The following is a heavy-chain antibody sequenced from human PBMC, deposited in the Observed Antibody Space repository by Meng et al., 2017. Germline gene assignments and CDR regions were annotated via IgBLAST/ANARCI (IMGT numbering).Heavy chain of an antibody. J-gene: IGHJ4*02. V-gene: IGHV3-20*04. CDR1: GFTFDDYG. CDR3: ARDESEMATAN. D-gene: IGHD5-24*01. CDR2: INWNGGST. Sequence: GESLKISCAASGFTFDDYGMSWVRQAPGKGLEWVSGINWNGGSTGYADSVKGRFTISRDNAKNSLYLQMNSLRAEDTAVYYCARDESEMATANWGQGTLVTVSS.